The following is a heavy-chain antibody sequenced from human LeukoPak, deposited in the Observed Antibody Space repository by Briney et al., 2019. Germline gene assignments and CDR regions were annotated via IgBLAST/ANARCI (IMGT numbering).Heavy chain of an antibody. CDR3: ARVNDVVAGGEIDY. CDR1: DGATISHY. V-gene: IGHV4-59*11. J-gene: IGHJ4*02. Sequence: LSETLSPTCTVADGATISHYWSWCRHPPPRELQGCGYIYYSGGANYTPSLKSRVIISVDTSKNQFCLKLSSVTAAHTAVYYCARVNDVVAGGEIDYWGQGTLVTVSS. CDR2: IYYSGGA. D-gene: IGHD2-2*01.